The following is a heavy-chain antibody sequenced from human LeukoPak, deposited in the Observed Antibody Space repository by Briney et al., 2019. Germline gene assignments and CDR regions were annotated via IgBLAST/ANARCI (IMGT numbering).Heavy chain of an antibody. V-gene: IGHV1-2*06. D-gene: IGHD3-10*01. CDR2: INPNSGGT. J-gene: IGHJ4*02. CDR3: ARERGPITMVRGVIMRVFDY. CDR1: GYTFTGYY. Sequence: ASVKVSCKASGYTFTGYYMHRVRQAPGQGLEWMGRINPNSGGTNYAQKFQGRVTMTRDTSISTAYMELSRLRSDDTAVYYCARERGPITMVRGVIMRVFDYWGQGTLVTVSS.